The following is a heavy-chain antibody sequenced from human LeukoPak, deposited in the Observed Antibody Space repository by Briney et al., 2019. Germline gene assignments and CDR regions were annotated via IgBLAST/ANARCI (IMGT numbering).Heavy chain of an antibody. CDR1: GFTFNTYA. Sequence: PGGSLRLSCAASGFTFNTYAMSWVRQAPGKGLEWVSLISGDSHSTFYADSVKGRFTISRDNSKSSLYLQMNSLRNDDTALYYCARDTEGYIYGYYYYGMDVWGQGTTVTVSS. V-gene: IGHV3-43*02. CDR2: ISGDSHST. J-gene: IGHJ6*02. D-gene: IGHD5-18*01. CDR3: ARDTEGYIYGYYYYGMDV.